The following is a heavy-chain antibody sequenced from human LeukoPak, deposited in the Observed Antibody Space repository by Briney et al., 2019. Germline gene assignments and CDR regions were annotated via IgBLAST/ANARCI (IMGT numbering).Heavy chain of an antibody. Sequence: ASAKVSCKASGYTFTGYYMHWVRQAPGQGLEWMGWINPNSGGTNYAQKFQGWVTMTRDTSISTAYMELSRLRSDDTAVYYCARATVPAAIPMYYFDYWGQGTLVTVSS. CDR2: INPNSGGT. CDR3: ARATVPAAIPMYYFDY. V-gene: IGHV1-2*04. D-gene: IGHD2-2*01. CDR1: GYTFTGYY. J-gene: IGHJ4*02.